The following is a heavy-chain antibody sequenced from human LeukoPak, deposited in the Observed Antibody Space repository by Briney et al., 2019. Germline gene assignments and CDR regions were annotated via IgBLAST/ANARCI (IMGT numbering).Heavy chain of an antibody. J-gene: IGHJ6*02. Sequence: GGSLRLSCAASGFTFSSYGMHWVRQAPGKGLEWVAVISYGGSNKYYADSVKGRFTISRDNSKNTLYLQMNSLRAEDTAVYYCAKDPYSSSWYRGSYYYCYGMDVWGQGTTVTVSS. V-gene: IGHV3-30*18. CDR1: GFTFSSYG. D-gene: IGHD6-13*01. CDR2: ISYGGSNK. CDR3: AKDPYSSSWYRGSYYYCYGMDV.